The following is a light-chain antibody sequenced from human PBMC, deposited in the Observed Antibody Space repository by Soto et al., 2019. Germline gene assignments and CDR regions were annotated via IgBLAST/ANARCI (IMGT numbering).Light chain of an antibody. Sequence: DIQMSKSPSTLAASVGDRISSTCRSSRGVGDSLAWYQQKPGKAPYLLISDVSSLERGVPSRFSGSGSGTEFTLTISSMQPDDFATFYCQQYNGYSRTFGQGTKVDIK. CDR3: QQYNGYSRT. J-gene: IGKJ1*01. CDR1: RGVGDS. CDR2: DVS. V-gene: IGKV1-5*01.